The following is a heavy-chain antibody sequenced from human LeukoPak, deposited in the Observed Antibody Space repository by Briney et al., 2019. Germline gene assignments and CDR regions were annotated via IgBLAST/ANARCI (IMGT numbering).Heavy chain of an antibody. CDR1: GGSISSYY. CDR3: ARYSGSYSVPYYFDY. J-gene: IGHJ4*02. Sequence: SETLSLTCTVSGGSISSYYWSWIRQPPGKGLEWIGYIYYSGSTNYNPSLKSRVTISVGTSKNQFSLKLSSVTAADTAVYYCARYSGSYSVPYYFDYWGQGTLVTVSS. CDR2: IYYSGST. V-gene: IGHV4-59*01. D-gene: IGHD1-26*01.